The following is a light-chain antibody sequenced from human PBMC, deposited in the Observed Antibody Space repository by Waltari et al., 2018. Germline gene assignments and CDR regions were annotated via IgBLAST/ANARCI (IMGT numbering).Light chain of an antibody. V-gene: IGKV3-20*01. Sequence: EIVLTQSPGTLSLSPGERATLSCRASQSVSSSYLAWYQQKPGQAPRLLTYGASSRATGLPDRFSGSGSGTDFTLSISRLEPEDFAVYYCQQYGSSPYTFGQGTKLEIK. J-gene: IGKJ2*01. CDR1: QSVSSSY. CDR3: QQYGSSPYT. CDR2: GAS.